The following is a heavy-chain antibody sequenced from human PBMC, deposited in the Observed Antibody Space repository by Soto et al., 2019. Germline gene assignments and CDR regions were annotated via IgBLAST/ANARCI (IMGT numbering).Heavy chain of an antibody. J-gene: IGHJ4*02. Sequence: GGSLRLSCAASGFTFSSYAMSWVRQAPGKGLEWVSAISGSGHSTYYADSVKGRFTISRDNSKNTLYLQMNSLRAEDTAVYYCANTLSLTVTTDYRGQGTPVTVSS. CDR2: ISGSGHST. D-gene: IGHD4-17*01. CDR3: ANTLSLTVTTDY. V-gene: IGHV3-23*01. CDR1: GFTFSSYA.